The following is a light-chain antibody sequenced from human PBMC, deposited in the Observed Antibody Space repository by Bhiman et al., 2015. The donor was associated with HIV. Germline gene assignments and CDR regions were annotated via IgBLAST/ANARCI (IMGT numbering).Light chain of an antibody. CDR1: GSDVGAYNY. CDR3: SSYKSSSTYV. CDR2: DVS. Sequence: QSALSQPASVSGSPGSSISISCSGTGSDVGAYNYVSWYQQHPGKAPKLMIYDVSNRPSGVSNRFSGSKSGNTASLTISGLQAEDEADYYCSSYKSSSTYVFGTGTKVTVL. V-gene: IGLV2-14*03. J-gene: IGLJ1*01.